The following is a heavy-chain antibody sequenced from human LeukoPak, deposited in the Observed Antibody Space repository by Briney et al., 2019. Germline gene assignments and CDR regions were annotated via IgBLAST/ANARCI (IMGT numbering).Heavy chain of an antibody. J-gene: IGHJ4*02. CDR2: IKWNGGST. Sequence: GGSLTLACPPYGFTFDDYCMSWVRQAAGNWLEWVCCIKWNGGSTGYADSVKGRFTISRGNAKHSMYLQMNSLRAEDTYVYYDARDGVRDGLYFDYWGQGTLVTVSS. CDR3: ARDGVRDGLYFDY. CDR1: GFTFDDYC. V-gene: IGHV3-20*04. D-gene: IGHD5-24*01.